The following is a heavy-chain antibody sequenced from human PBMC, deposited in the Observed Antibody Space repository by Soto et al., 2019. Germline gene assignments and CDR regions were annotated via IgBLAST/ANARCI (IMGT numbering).Heavy chain of an antibody. J-gene: IGHJ4*02. CDR2: VYYSGST. CDR1: GDSISTFY. D-gene: IGHD3-22*01. Sequence: SETLSLTCTVSGDSISTFYWGWMRQSPGKELEWIGYVYYSGSTNYNPSLKSRVTISVDRSKNQFSLKLTSANAADTAVYYCARGRTVRNYADDSSDYFYFFDYWGQGTQVTVPQ. V-gene: IGHV4-59*01. CDR3: ARGRTVRNYADDSSDYFYFFDY.